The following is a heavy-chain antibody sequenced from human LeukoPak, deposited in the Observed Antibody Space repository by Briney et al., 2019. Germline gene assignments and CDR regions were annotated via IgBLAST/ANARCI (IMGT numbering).Heavy chain of an antibody. Sequence: PGGSLRLSCAASGFTFSSYSMNWVRQAPGKGLEWVSSISSTSSNTNYADSVKGRFTISRDNAKNSLYLQMNSLRAEDTAVYYCAGDISSSGGLEYWGQGTLVTVSS. CDR2: ISSTSSNT. J-gene: IGHJ4*02. CDR1: GFTFSSYS. V-gene: IGHV3-21*04. D-gene: IGHD6-6*01. CDR3: AGDISSSGGLEY.